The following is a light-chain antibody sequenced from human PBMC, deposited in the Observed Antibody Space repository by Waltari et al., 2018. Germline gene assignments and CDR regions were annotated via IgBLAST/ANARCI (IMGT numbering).Light chain of an antibody. Sequence: QSALTQPASVSGSPGQSNTISCSGTDSDVGAYDFVSWYQQHPGKAPHLIIYEVSNRPSGSSNRFSASKAGNTASLTISGLQAEDDADYYCSSYTTSSAPGVFGTGTRVTVL. CDR1: DSDVGAYDF. CDR2: EVS. V-gene: IGLV2-14*01. J-gene: IGLJ1*01. CDR3: SSYTTSSAPGV.